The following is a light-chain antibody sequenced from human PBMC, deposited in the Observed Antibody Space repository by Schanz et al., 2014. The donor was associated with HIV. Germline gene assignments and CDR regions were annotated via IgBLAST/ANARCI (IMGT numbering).Light chain of an antibody. J-gene: IGKJ3*01. CDR2: GAS. Sequence: DIVLTQSPGTLSLSPGERATLSCRASQSSSTYLAWYQHKPGQAPRLLIYGASTRASGIPARFSGSGSGTEFTLTISSLQSEDFAVYYCQHYGTSFTFGPGTKVDIK. CDR1: QSSSTY. V-gene: IGKV3-15*01. CDR3: QHYGTSFT.